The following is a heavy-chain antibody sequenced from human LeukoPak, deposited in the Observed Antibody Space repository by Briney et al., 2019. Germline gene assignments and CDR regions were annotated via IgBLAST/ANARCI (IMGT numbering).Heavy chain of an antibody. CDR3: ASGAGYLIQN. CDR1: GFIFSGHW. Sequence: GGSLRLSCAASGFIFSGHWMNWVRQAPGKGREWVANIKQDGSEKFYVDSVKGRLTISRPNYKKSLYLQMDSLSGEDTALYYCASGAGYLIQNWGQGTLVTVSS. CDR2: IKQDGSEK. D-gene: IGHD2-15*01. J-gene: IGHJ4*02. V-gene: IGHV3-7*03.